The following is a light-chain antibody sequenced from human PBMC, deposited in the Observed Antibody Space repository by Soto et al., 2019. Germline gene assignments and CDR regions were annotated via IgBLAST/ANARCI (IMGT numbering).Light chain of an antibody. Sequence: EIVLTQSPATLSLSPGERATLSCRASQSVSSFLAWYQQKPGQAPRLLIYDASNRTTAIPARLSGSGSGTDFPLTISSLQPEDFAVYYCQQRSSWPLTFGGGTKVEIK. J-gene: IGKJ4*01. V-gene: IGKV3-11*01. CDR3: QQRSSWPLT. CDR1: QSVSSF. CDR2: DAS.